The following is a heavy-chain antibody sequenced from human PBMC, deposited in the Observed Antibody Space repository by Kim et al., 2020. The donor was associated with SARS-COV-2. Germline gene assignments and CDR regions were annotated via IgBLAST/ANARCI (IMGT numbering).Heavy chain of an antibody. CDR3: SRGVTGANVVVTAKGWNY. Sequence: SETLSLTCAVYGGSFSGFYWSWIRQPPGQGLEWIGEINHSGSTNYNPSLKSRVTISVDTSKNQFSLKLRSVTAADTAVYYCSRGVTGANVVVTAKGWNYW. CDR1: GGSFSGFY. CDR2: INHSGST. D-gene: IGHD2-21*02. J-gene: IGHJ4*01. V-gene: IGHV4-34*01.